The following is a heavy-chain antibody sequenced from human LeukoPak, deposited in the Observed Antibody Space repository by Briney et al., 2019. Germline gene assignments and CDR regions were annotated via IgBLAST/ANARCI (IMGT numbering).Heavy chain of an antibody. Sequence: SETLSLTCTVSGYSISSGYYWGWIRQPAGKGLEWIGRIYTSGSTNYNPSLKSRVTISVDTSKNQFSLKLSSVTAADTAVYYCARAYSSGWKGNDYWGQGTLVTVSS. D-gene: IGHD6-19*01. CDR2: IYTSGST. J-gene: IGHJ4*02. V-gene: IGHV4-61*02. CDR3: ARAYSSGWKGNDY. CDR1: GYSISSGYY.